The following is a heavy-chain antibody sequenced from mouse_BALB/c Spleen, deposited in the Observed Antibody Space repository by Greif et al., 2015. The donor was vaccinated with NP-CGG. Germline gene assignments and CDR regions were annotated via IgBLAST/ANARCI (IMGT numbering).Heavy chain of an antibody. Sequence: QVQLKESGAELAKPGASVKMSCKASGYTFTSYWMHWVKQRPGQGLEWIGYINPSTGYTEYNQKFKDKATLTADKSSSSAYMQLSSLTSEDSAVYYCASYCYGSSAYCGQGTLVTVSA. CDR2: INPSTGYT. J-gene: IGHJ3*01. D-gene: IGHD1-1*01. V-gene: IGHV1-7*01. CDR3: ASYCYGSSAY. CDR1: GYTFTSYW.